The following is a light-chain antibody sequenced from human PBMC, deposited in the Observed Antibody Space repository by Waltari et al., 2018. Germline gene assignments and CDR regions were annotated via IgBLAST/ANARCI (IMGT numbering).Light chain of an antibody. Sequence: QSALTQPASVSGSPGQSITIPCPGTTSDLGGYHYVSWYQQPPGKAPKLIIYDVTSRPSGVSNRFSGSKSGNTASLTISGLQAEDEADYYCCSFTSSSTWVFGGGTKLTVL. V-gene: IGLV2-14*01. CDR1: TSDLGGYHY. J-gene: IGLJ3*02. CDR2: DVT. CDR3: CSFTSSSTWV.